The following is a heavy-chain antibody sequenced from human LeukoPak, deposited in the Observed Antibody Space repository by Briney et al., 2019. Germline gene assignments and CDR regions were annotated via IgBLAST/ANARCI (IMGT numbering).Heavy chain of an antibody. Sequence: SETLSLTCAVYGGSFSGYYWSWIRQPPGKGLEWIGEINHSGSTNYNPSLKSRVTISVDTSKNQFSLKLSSVTAADTAVYYCAREKGGSSWYPLSWFDPWGQGTLVTVSS. CDR3: AREKGGSSWYPLSWFDP. J-gene: IGHJ5*02. V-gene: IGHV4-34*01. D-gene: IGHD6-13*01. CDR2: INHSGST. CDR1: GGSFSGYY.